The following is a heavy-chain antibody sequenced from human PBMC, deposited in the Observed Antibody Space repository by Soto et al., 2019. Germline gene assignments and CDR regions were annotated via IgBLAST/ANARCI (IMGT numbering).Heavy chain of an antibody. CDR2: ISYDGSNK. CDR1: GFTFSSYG. Sequence: QVELVESGGGGVQPGRSLRLSCAASGFTFSSYGMHWVRQAPGKGLEWVAVISYDGSNKYYADYVKGLFTISIDNSKNTLYLQMNSLRAEVTVVYYCAKEIWGSDTRYYMDVLGKGPKVTVSS. J-gene: IGHJ6*03. D-gene: IGHD3-16*01. CDR3: AKEIWGSDTRYYMDV. V-gene: IGHV3-30*18.